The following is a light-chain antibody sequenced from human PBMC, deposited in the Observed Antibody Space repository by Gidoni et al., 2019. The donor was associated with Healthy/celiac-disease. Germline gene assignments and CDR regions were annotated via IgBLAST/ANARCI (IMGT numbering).Light chain of an antibody. Sequence: DIQMTQSTSSLSASVGNRVTVTCRASQSISSYLNWYQPKPGKAPKLLIYAASSLQSGVPSRFSGSGSGTDCTLTISILQPEDFATYFCQQSYSTPRTFGQGTRVEIK. CDR1: QSISSY. J-gene: IGKJ1*01. V-gene: IGKV1-39*01. CDR2: AAS. CDR3: QQSYSTPRT.